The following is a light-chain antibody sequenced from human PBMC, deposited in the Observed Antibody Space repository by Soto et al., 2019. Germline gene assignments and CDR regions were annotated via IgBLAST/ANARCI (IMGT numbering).Light chain of an antibody. Sequence: DIVMTQSPDSLTVSLGERATINCKSSQNILYSSNNKNYLAWYQQKPGQPPKLLIYWASTRESGVPDRFSGSGPGTDFTLTISSLQAEDVAVYYCQQYYSTRLTFGGGTKVEIK. J-gene: IGKJ4*01. CDR1: QNILYSSNNKNY. CDR2: WAS. V-gene: IGKV4-1*01. CDR3: QQYYSTRLT.